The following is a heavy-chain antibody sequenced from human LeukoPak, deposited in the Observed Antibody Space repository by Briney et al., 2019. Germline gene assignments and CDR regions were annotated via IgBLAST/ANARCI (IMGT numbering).Heavy chain of an antibody. D-gene: IGHD2-8*01. Sequence: SETLSLTCTVSGGSISSYYWSWIRQPPGKGLEWIGYIYYSGTTKYNPSLKSRVTISVDTSKNQFSLQVSSVSAADTAVYYCTRVLVHGQSDYWGQGTLVTVPS. CDR2: IYYSGTT. CDR1: GGSISSYY. CDR3: TRVLVHGQSDY. V-gene: IGHV4-59*01. J-gene: IGHJ4*02.